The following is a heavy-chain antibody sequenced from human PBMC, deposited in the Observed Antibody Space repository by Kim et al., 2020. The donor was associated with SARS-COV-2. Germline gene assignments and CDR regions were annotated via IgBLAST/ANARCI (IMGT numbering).Heavy chain of an antibody. J-gene: IGHJ5*02. V-gene: IGHV4-59*01. CDR3: ARGNNWNDVPLDWFDP. D-gene: IGHD1-20*01. CDR1: GGSISSYY. CDR2: IYYSGST. Sequence: SETLSLTCTVSGGSISSYYWSWIRQPPGKGLEWIGYIYYSGSTNYNPSLKSRVTISVDTSKNQFSLKLSSVTAADTAVYYCARGNNWNDVPLDWFDPWG.